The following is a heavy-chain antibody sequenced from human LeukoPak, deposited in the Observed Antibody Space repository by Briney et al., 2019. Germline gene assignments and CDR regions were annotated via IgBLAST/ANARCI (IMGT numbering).Heavy chain of an antibody. CDR2: IYYSGST. Sequence: PSETLSLTCTVSGGSISSGGYYWSWIRQHPGKGLEWIGYIYYSGSTYYNPSLKSRVTISVDRSKNQFSLKLSSVTAADTAVYYCARSSRYYDSSGYYSDAFDIWGQGTMVTVSS. CDR1: GGSISSGGYY. V-gene: IGHV4-31*03. D-gene: IGHD3-22*01. CDR3: ARSSRYYDSSGYYSDAFDI. J-gene: IGHJ3*02.